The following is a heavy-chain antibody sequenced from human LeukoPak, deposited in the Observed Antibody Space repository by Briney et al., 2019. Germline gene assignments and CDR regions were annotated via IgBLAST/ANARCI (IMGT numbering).Heavy chain of an antibody. V-gene: IGHV4-39*07. J-gene: IGHJ6*03. CDR3: AREGSSYYYYMDV. CDR2: IYYSGSA. D-gene: IGHD6-6*01. CDR1: GGSISSSLYY. Sequence: PSETLSLTCAVSGGSISSSLYYWGWIRQPPGKGLEWIGSIYYSGSANYSPSLKTRVTISVDTSKNQFSLKLSSVTAADTAVYYCAREGSSYYYYMDVWGKGTTVTVSS.